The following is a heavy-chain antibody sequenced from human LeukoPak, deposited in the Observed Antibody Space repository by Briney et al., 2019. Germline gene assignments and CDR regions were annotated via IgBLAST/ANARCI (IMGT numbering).Heavy chain of an antibody. CDR3: ARLIYLRYFDWEYYFDY. D-gene: IGHD3-9*01. Sequence: SETLSLTCTVSGGSISSYYWSWIRQPPGKGLEWIGYIYYSGSTNYNPSLKSRVTISVDTSKNQFSLKLSSVTAADTAVYYCARLIYLRYFDWEYYFDYWGQGTLVTVSS. V-gene: IGHV4-59*08. CDR2: IYYSGST. J-gene: IGHJ4*02. CDR1: GGSISSYY.